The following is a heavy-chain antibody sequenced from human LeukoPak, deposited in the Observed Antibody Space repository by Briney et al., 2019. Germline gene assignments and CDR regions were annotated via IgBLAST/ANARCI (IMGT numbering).Heavy chain of an antibody. J-gene: IGHJ5*02. V-gene: IGHV2-5*01. Sequence: ESGPTLMKPTQTLTLTCTFSGFSLSTSGVAVGWFRQPPGGALEWLALIHWNDGKYYSPSLKSRLTIAKDTSKNQVVLTMTNMDPVDTATFYCARRRSPSNGDWFDPWGQGTLVTVSS. CDR1: GFSLSTSGVA. CDR2: IHWNDGK. D-gene: IGHD4-17*01. CDR3: ARRRSPSNGDWFDP.